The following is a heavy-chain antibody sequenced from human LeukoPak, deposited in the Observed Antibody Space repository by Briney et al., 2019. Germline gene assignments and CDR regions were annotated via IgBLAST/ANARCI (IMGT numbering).Heavy chain of an antibody. J-gene: IGHJ4*02. CDR3: ARDDGDSSGYLWR. Sequence: GGSLRLSCAASGFTFSSYAMSWVRQAPGKGLEWVSAISDSGDITSYADSVKGRFTISRDNSKNTLYLQMNSLRAEDTAVYYCARDDGDSSGYLWRWGQGTLVTVSS. CDR2: ISDSGDIT. CDR1: GFTFSSYA. V-gene: IGHV3-23*01. D-gene: IGHD3-22*01.